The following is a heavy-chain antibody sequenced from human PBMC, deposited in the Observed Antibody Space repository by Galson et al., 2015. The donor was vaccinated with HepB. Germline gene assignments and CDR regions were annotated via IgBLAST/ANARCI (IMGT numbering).Heavy chain of an antibody. CDR2: ISYDGTNK. V-gene: IGHV3-30*04. Sequence: SLRLSCAASGFTFTNYAMYWFRQAPGKGLEWVSLISYDGTNKYYADSVKGRFTISRDNPKNTLSLQMNSLRPDDTAVYFCAKVKVGAWGMDVWGQGTAVTVSS. D-gene: IGHD1-26*01. CDR1: GFTFTNYA. J-gene: IGHJ6*02. CDR3: AKVKVGAWGMDV.